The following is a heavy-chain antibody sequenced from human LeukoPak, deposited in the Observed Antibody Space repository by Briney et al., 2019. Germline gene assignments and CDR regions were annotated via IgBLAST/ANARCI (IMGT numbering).Heavy chain of an antibody. CDR1: GYTFTSYG. Sequence: ASVKVSCKTSGYTFTSYGISWVRQAPGQGLEWMGWISAYNGNTNYAQKLQGSVTMTTDTSTSTAYMELRSLRSDDTAVYYCARGALRFLEWLYPDYWGQGTLVTVSS. D-gene: IGHD3-3*01. V-gene: IGHV1-18*01. J-gene: IGHJ4*02. CDR3: ARGALRFLEWLYPDY. CDR2: ISAYNGNT.